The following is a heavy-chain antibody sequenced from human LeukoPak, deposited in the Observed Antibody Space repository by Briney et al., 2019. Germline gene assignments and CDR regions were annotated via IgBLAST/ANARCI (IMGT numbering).Heavy chain of an antibody. J-gene: IGHJ6*03. CDR1: GFTFSSYW. D-gene: IGHD2-15*01. CDR2: IKQDGSEK. V-gene: IGHV3-7*01. Sequence: GGSLRLSCAASGFTFSSYWMSWVRQAPGKGLEWVANIKQDGSEKYYVDSVKGRFTISRDNAKNSLYLQMNSLRAEDTAVYYCALHCSGGSCAPSLGKKYYYYYYMDVWGKGTTVTVSS. CDR3: ALHCSGGSCAPSLGKKYYYYYYMDV.